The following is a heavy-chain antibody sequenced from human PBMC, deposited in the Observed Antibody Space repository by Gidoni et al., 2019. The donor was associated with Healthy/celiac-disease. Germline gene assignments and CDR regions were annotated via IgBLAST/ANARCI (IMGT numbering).Heavy chain of an antibody. CDR2: IYYSGST. CDR1: GGSISSSSYY. Sequence: QLQLQESGPGLVKPSETLSLTCTVSGGSISSSSYYWGWIRQPPGKGLEWIGSIYYSGSTYYNPSLKSRVTISVDTSKNQFSLKLSSVTAADTAVYYCARHSVPAGAANNWFDPWGQGTLVTVSS. D-gene: IGHD6-25*01. J-gene: IGHJ5*02. V-gene: IGHV4-39*01. CDR3: ARHSVPAGAANNWFDP.